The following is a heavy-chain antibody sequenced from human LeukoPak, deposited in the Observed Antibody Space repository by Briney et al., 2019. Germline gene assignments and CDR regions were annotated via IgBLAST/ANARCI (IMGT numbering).Heavy chain of an antibody. CDR1: GGSISSYY. J-gene: IGHJ4*02. Sequence: SETLSLTCTVSGGSISSYYWSWIRQPPGKGLEWIGYIYYSGSTNYNPSLKSRVTISVDTSKNQFSLKLSSVTAADTAVYYCARGGYSSGWSIRAYYFDYWGQGTLVTVSS. D-gene: IGHD6-19*01. CDR3: ARGGYSSGWSIRAYYFDY. V-gene: IGHV4-59*08. CDR2: IYYSGST.